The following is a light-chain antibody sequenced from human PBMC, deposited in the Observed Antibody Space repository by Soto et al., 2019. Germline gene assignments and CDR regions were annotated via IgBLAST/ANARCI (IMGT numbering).Light chain of an antibody. J-gene: IGLJ1*01. CDR3: CSYAGSYTHYV. CDR2: DVN. Sequence: QSVLTQPRSVSGSPGQSVTISCTGTSSDVGGYNYVSWYQQHPGKAPKLMIYDVNKRPSGVPDRFSGSKSGNTASLTISGLQAEDEADYYSCSYAGSYTHYVFGTGTKLTVL. V-gene: IGLV2-11*01. CDR1: SSDVGGYNY.